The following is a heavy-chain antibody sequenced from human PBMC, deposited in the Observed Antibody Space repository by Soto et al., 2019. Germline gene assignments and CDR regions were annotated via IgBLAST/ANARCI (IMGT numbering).Heavy chain of an antibody. Sequence: GGSLRLSCAASGFTFSSYGMHWVRQAPGKGLEWVAVIWYDGSNKYYADSVKGRFTISRDNSKNTLYLQMNSLRAEDTAVYYCARDPLSGSSWYLGVVYGYYFDYWGQGTLVTVSS. V-gene: IGHV3-33*01. CDR3: ARDPLSGSSWYLGVVYGYYFDY. CDR2: IWYDGSNK. CDR1: GFTFSSYG. D-gene: IGHD6-13*01. J-gene: IGHJ4*02.